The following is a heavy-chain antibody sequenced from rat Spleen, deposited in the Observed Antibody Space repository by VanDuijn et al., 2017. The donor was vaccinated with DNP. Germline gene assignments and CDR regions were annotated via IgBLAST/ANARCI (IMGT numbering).Heavy chain of an antibody. D-gene: IGHD1-2*01. J-gene: IGHJ4*01. V-gene: IGHV5-20*01. CDR1: GFTFSDHY. CDR2: ISYDGDST. CDR3: ARHDYYSSPYYAMDA. Sequence: EVQLVESGGGLVQPGRSLKLSCVASGFTFSDHYMAWVRQAPTKGLEWVAAISYDGDSTYYRDSVKGRFTLSRDKAKSSLYLHMDSLRSEDTATYYCARHDYYSSPYYAMDAWGQGTSVTVSS.